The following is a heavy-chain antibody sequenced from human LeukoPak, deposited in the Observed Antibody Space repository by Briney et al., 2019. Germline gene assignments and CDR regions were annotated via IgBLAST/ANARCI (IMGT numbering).Heavy chain of an antibody. CDR1: GFTLSRYV. V-gene: IGHV3-48*03. CDR2: ITSSGSIR. J-gene: IGHJ3*02. Sequence: PGGSLRHSCAASGFTLSRYVVNCVRPATGRGLEWVSYITSSGSIRYYADSVKGRFTISRDNAENSLYLQMNSLRAEDTDVYYCVRVMFRVDVFDIWGEGTMVTVS. D-gene: IGHD3-10*01. CDR3: VRVMFRVDVFDI.